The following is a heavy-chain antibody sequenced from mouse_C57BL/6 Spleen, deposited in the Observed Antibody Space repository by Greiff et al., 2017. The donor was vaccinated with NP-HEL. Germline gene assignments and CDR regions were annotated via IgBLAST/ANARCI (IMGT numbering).Heavy chain of an antibody. CDR3: ARHPDYYGSSYFDY. J-gene: IGHJ2*01. V-gene: IGHV5-17*01. Sequence: EVQVVESGGGLVKPGGSLKLSCAASGFTFSDYGMHWVRQAPEKGLEWVAYISSGSSTIYYADTVKGRFTISRDNAKNTLFLQMTSLRSEDTAMYYCARHPDYYGSSYFDYWGQGTTLTVSS. D-gene: IGHD1-1*01. CDR2: ISSGSSTI. CDR1: GFTFSDYG.